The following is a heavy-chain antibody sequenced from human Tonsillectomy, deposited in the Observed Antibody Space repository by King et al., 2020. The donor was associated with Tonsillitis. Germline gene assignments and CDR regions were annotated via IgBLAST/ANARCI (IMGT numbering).Heavy chain of an antibody. J-gene: IGHJ6*03. CDR2: THPGDSDT. CDR3: ARLEGGSPYYYYYMDV. Sequence: QLVQSGAEVKKPGDSLKISCRGTGYSFSTYWIGWVRQMPGKGLEWMGITHPGDSDTRYSRSFQGQVTISADKSIDTAYMQLSSLKASDTAIYYCARLEGGSPYYYYYMDVWGKRDHGHRLL. V-gene: IGHV5-51*03. D-gene: IGHD3-16*01. CDR1: GYSFSTYW.